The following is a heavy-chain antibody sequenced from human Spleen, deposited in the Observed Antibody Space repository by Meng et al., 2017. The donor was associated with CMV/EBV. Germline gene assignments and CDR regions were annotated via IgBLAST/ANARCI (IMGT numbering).Heavy chain of an antibody. J-gene: IGHJ4*02. V-gene: IGHV3-9*01. Sequence: SLKISCAASGITFSISAMNWVRQAPGKGLEWVSGISWNSGSIGYADSVKGRFTISRDNAKNSLHLQMNSLRVEDTALYYCASIGAGAHDYWGQGTLVTVSS. CDR3: ASIGAGAHDY. D-gene: IGHD6-13*01. CDR1: GITFSISA. CDR2: ISWNSGSI.